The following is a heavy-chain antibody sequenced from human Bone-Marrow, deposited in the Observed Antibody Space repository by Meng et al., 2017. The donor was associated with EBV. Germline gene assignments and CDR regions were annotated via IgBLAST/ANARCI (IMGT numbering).Heavy chain of an antibody. CDR2: IYDGGTT. J-gene: IGHJ4*02. Sequence: PGPLKPPEPLPPPSTFAGASVIGGTYHWSWIRQPPGKELECIGYIYDGGTTIYNPSLKSRVTILVDASKNQFSLKLSSVTTADTAVYYCAKSRSSTPGVVDYWGQGTLVTVSS. D-gene: IGHD3-10*01. V-gene: IGHV4-61*01. CDR3: AKSRSSTPGVVDY. CDR1: GASVIGGTYH.